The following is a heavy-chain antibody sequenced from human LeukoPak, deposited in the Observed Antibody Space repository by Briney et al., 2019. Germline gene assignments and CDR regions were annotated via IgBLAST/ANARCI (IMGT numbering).Heavy chain of an antibody. CDR3: ARDGGSGWFFRYDY. CDR1: GLSISTYY. V-gene: IGHV4-59*01. J-gene: IGHJ4*02. Sequence: PSETLSLTCTVSGLSISTYYGIWIRQPPGKGLEWIGYIYYSGSTNYNPALKSRVTISLDTSKNQFSLKLISVTAADTAVYFCARDGGSGWFFRYDYWGQGTLVTVSS. CDR2: IYYSGST. D-gene: IGHD6-19*01.